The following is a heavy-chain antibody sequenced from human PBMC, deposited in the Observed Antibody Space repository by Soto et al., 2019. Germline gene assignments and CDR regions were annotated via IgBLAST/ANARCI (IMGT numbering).Heavy chain of an antibody. CDR1: GYTFTSYG. J-gene: IGHJ1*01. CDR3: ARDRVESGYPEYFQH. D-gene: IGHD3-22*01. V-gene: IGHV1-18*01. CDR2: ISAYNGNT. Sequence: GASVKVSCKASGYTFTSYGISWVRQAPGQGLEWMGWISAYNGNTNYAQKLQGRVTMTTDTSTSTAYMELRSLRAEDTAVYYCARDRVESGYPEYFQHWGQGTLVTVSS.